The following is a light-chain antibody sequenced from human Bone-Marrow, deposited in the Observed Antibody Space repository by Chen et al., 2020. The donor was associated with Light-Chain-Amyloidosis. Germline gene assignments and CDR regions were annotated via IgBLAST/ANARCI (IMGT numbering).Light chain of an antibody. Sequence: SYVLTPPSSVSVAPGQTATIACGGNNIGSTSVHWYQQTPGQAPLLVVYDDSDLPSGIPGRLSGSNAGNTATLTIRRVEAGDEADYYCQVWDRSSDRPVFGGGTKLTVL. V-gene: IGLV3-21*02. CDR1: NIGSTS. CDR3: QVWDRSSDRPV. J-gene: IGLJ3*02. CDR2: DDS.